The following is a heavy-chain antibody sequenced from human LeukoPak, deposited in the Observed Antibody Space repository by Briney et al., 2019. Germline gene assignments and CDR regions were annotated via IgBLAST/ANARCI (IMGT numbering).Heavy chain of an antibody. V-gene: IGHV3-7*01. J-gene: IGHJ4*02. CDR1: GFTFSSYW. CDR2: IKQGGSEK. Sequence: PGGSLRLSCAASGFTFSSYWMSWVRQAPGKGLEWVANIKQGGSEKYYVDSVKGRFTVSRDNAKNSLYLQMNSLRAEDTAVYYCASHYDFWSGHHYWGQGTLVTVSS. D-gene: IGHD3-3*01. CDR3: ASHYDFWSGHHY.